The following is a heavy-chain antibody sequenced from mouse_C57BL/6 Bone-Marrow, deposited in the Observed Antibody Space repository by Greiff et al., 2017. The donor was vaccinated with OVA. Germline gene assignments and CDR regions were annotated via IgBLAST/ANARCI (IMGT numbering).Heavy chain of an antibody. CDR2: ISDGGSYT. J-gene: IGHJ3*01. CDR1: GFTFSSYA. Sequence: EVQLVESGGGLVKPGGSLKLSCAASGFTFSSYAMSWVRQTPEKRLEWVATISDGGSYTYYPDNVKGRFTISRDNAKNNLYLQMSHLKSEDTAMYYCARVAGVTTAWFAYWGQGTLVTVSA. V-gene: IGHV5-4*01. D-gene: IGHD2-2*01. CDR3: ARVAGVTTAWFAY.